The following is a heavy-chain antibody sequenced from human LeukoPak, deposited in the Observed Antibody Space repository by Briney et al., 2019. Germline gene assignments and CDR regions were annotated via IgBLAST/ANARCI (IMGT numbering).Heavy chain of an antibody. CDR3: AREGLRFLEWSSYYFDY. CDR1: GFTFXNYW. J-gene: IGHJ4*02. CDR2: IKQDGSEK. V-gene: IGHV3-7*04. Sequence: GGSLRLSCAASGFTFXNYWMSWVRQGPXXXXXXVANIKQDGSEKYYVDSVKGRFSISRDDTKNSLYLQLNSLRAEDTAVYYCAREGLRFLEWSSYYFDYWGLGTLVTVSS. D-gene: IGHD3-3*01.